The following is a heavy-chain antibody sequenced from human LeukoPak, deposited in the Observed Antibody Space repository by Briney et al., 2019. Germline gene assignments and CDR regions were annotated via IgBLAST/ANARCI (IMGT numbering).Heavy chain of an antibody. V-gene: IGHV3-21*04. Sequence: PGGSLRLSCAASGFTFSSYSMNWVRQAPGKGLEWVSSISSSSSYIYYADSVKGRFTISRDNAKNSLYLQMNSLRAEDTAVYYCARETEYYGSGSYYIGYWGQGTLVTVSS. CDR2: ISSSSSYI. CDR1: GFTFSSYS. D-gene: IGHD3-10*01. CDR3: ARETEYYGSGSYYIGY. J-gene: IGHJ4*02.